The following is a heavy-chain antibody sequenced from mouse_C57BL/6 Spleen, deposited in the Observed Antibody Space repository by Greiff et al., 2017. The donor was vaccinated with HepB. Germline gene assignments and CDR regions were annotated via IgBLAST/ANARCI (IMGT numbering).Heavy chain of an antibody. Sequence: VQLQESGAELVRPGASVTLSCKASGYTFTDYEMHWVKQTPVHGLEWIGAIDPETGGTAYNQKFKGKAILTADKSSSTAYMELRSLTSEDSAVYYCTRKSSGYLYAMDYWGQGTSVTVSS. J-gene: IGHJ4*01. CDR3: TRKSSGYLYAMDY. D-gene: IGHD3-2*02. CDR1: GYTFTDYE. V-gene: IGHV1-15*01. CDR2: IDPETGGT.